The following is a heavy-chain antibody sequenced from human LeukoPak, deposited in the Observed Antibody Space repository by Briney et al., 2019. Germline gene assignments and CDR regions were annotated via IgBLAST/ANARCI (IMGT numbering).Heavy chain of an antibody. Sequence: SETLSLTCTVSGGSISSGGYYWSWIRQPPGKGLEWIGYIYHSGSTYYNPSLKSRVTISVDRSKNQFSLKLSSVTAADTAVYYCARDRPLQERGSSFDYWGQGTLVTVSS. CDR2: IYHSGST. V-gene: IGHV4-30-2*01. CDR1: GGSISSGGYY. D-gene: IGHD3-10*01. J-gene: IGHJ4*02. CDR3: ARDRPLQERGSSFDY.